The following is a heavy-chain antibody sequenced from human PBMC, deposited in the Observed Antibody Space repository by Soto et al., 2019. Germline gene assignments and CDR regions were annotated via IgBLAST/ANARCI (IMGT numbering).Heavy chain of an antibody. V-gene: IGHV4-59*08. CDR3: ARHEGGYDFPFDY. J-gene: IGHJ4*02. Sequence: TSETLSLTCTVSGGSISSYYWSWIRQPPGKGLEWIGYIYYSGSTNYNPSLKSRVTISVDTSKNQFSLKLSSVTAADTAVYYCARHEGGYDFPFDYWGQGTLVTVSS. CDR2: IYYSGST. D-gene: IGHD5-12*01. CDR1: GGSISSYY.